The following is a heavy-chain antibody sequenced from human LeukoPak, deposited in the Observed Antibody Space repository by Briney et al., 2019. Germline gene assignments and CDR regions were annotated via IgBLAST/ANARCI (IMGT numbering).Heavy chain of an antibody. CDR1: GFTFSSYG. D-gene: IGHD3-22*01. CDR2: IRYDGSNK. Sequence: GGSLRLSCAASGFTFSSYGMHGVRPAPRKGLEWVAFIRYDGSNKYYADSVKGRFTISRDNSKNTLYLQMNSLRAEDTAVYYCAKDKGYDSSGVDYWGQGTLVTVSS. V-gene: IGHV3-30*02. CDR3: AKDKGYDSSGVDY. J-gene: IGHJ4*02.